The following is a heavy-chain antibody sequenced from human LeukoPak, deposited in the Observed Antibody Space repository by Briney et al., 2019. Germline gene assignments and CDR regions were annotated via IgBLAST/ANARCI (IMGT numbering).Heavy chain of an antibody. V-gene: IGHV4-59*01. J-gene: IGHJ4*02. CDR3: ARAFEYSSSSSAFDY. Sequence: SETLSLTCTVSGGSISSYYWSWIRQPPGKGLEWIGYIYYSGSTNYNPSLKSRVTISVDTSKNQFSLKLSSVTAADTAVYYCARAFEYSSSSSAFDYWGQGTLVTVSS. D-gene: IGHD6-6*01. CDR2: IYYSGST. CDR1: GGSISSYY.